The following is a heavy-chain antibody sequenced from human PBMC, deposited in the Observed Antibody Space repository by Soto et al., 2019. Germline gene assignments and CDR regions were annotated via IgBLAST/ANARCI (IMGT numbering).Heavy chain of an antibody. CDR2: IYYSGST. D-gene: IGHD4-17*01. V-gene: IGHV4-59*01. J-gene: IGHJ4*02. CDR3: ARLRWYKIDY. CDR1: GGSISSYY. Sequence: SETLSLTCTVSGGSISSYYWSWFRQPPGKGLEWIGYIYYSGSTNYNPSLKSRVTISVDTSKNQFSLKLSSVTAADTAVYYCARLRWYKIDYWGQGTLVTVSS.